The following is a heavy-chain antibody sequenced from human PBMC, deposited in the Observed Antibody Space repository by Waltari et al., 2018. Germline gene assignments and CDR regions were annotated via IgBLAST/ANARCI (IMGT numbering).Heavy chain of an antibody. CDR1: GGSISSSSYY. CDR2: IYYSGRT. J-gene: IGHJ4*02. Sequence: QLQLQESGPGLVKPSETLSLTCTVSGGSISSSSYYWGWIRQPPGKGLEWIGSIYYSGRTYYNPSLKSRVTISVDTSKNQFSLKLSSVTAADTAVYYCASWELYSPADYWGQGTLVTVSS. V-gene: IGHV4-39*01. D-gene: IGHD3-10*01. CDR3: ASWELYSPADY.